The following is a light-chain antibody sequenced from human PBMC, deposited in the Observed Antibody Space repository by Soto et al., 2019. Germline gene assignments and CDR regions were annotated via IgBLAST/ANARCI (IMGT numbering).Light chain of an antibody. CDR1: QSISTW. CDR2: DAS. J-gene: IGKJ1*01. CDR3: QQYKSYST. V-gene: IGKV1-5*01. Sequence: DIQMTQSPSTLSASVGDRVTITCRASQSISTWLAWYQQKPGKAPKFLIYDASSLESGVPSRFSGSGSGTESTLTIRSLQPDDFATYYCQQYKSYSTFGQGTKVEIK.